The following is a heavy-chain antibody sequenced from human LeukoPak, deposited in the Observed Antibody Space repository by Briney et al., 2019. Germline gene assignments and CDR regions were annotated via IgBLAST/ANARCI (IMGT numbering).Heavy chain of an antibody. J-gene: IGHJ5*02. CDR2: INTNTGNP. CDR3: ARGWSRDCGGDCYYFWDSWFGP. D-gene: IGHD2-21*02. Sequence: ASVKVSCKASGYTFTSYAMNWVRQAPGQGLEWMGWINTNTGNPTYAQGFTGRFVFSLDTSVSTAYLQISSLKAEDTAVYYCARGWSRDCGGDCYYFWDSWFGPWGQGTLVTVSS. V-gene: IGHV7-4-1*02. CDR1: GYTFTSYA.